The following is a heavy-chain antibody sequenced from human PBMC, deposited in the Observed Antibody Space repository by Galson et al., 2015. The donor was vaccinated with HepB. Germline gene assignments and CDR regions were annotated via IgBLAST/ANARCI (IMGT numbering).Heavy chain of an antibody. J-gene: IGHJ2*01. Sequence: SVKVSCKASGYTFTGYYMHWVRQAPGQGLEWMGRINPNSGGTNYAQKFQGRVTMTRDTSISTAYMELSRLRSDDTAVYYCARAEVPAASDWYFDLWGRGTLVTVSS. V-gene: IGHV1-2*06. CDR1: GYTFTGYY. CDR2: INPNSGGT. CDR3: ARAEVPAASDWYFDL. D-gene: IGHD2-2*01.